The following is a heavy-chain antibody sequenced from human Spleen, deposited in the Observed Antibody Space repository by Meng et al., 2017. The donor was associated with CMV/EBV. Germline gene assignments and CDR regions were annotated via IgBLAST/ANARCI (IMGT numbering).Heavy chain of an antibody. V-gene: IGHV1-69*05. CDR2: FIPVFGAP. J-gene: IGHJ4*02. CDR3: ARGPKIPLGGVNLWPLEH. Sequence: FQNYAISWVRQAPGQGLEWMGGFIPVFGAPDYAQKFQDRLTIVTDESTTSASMELSGLRFEDTAVYFCARGPKIPLGGVNLWPLEHWGQGSLVTVSS. CDR1: FQNYA. D-gene: IGHD3-16*01.